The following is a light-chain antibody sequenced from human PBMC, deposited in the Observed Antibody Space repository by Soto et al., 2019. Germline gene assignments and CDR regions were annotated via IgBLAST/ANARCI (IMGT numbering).Light chain of an antibody. V-gene: IGKV1-9*01. CDR3: QQLNSFPLT. J-gene: IGKJ4*01. CDR2: AAS. CDR1: QGISSY. Sequence: IQLTQSPSSLSASVGDRVTITCRASQGISSYLAWYHQIPGKAPKLLIYAASTLESGVPSRFSGSGSATDFTLTISSLQPEDFATYYCQQLNSFPLTFGGGTKVEFK.